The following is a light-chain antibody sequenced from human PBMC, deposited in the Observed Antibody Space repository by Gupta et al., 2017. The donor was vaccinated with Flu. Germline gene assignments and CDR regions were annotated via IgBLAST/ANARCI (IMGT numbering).Light chain of an antibody. CDR2: KAS. CDR3: QQQISTPFT. CDR1: QSIRNE. V-gene: IGKV1-17*01. J-gene: IGKJ3*01. Sequence: PSSLSASVGDRVTITCRARQSIRNELGWYQQKPGKAPKRLIYKASRGESGVPSRFSGSGYGTEFTLTISSRQPEDVANYYCQQQISTPFTFGRGTXVDIK.